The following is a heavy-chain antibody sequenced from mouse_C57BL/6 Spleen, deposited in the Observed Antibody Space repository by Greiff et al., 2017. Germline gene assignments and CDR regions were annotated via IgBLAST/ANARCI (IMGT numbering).Heavy chain of an antibody. CDR3: SRSRDYYAMDY. V-gene: IGHV1-82*01. Sequence: QVQLQQSGPELVKPGASVKISCKASGYAFSSSWMNWVKQRPGQGLEWIGRIYPGDGDTNYNGKFKGKDTLTADKSSSTAYMQLSSLTSEDSAVYFCSRSRDYYAMDYWGQGTSVTVSS. CDR1: GYAFSSSW. J-gene: IGHJ4*01. CDR2: IYPGDGDT.